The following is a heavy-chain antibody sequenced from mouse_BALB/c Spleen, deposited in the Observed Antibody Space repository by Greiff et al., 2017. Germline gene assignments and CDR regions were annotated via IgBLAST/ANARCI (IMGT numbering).Heavy chain of an antibody. CDR1: GFTFSSYA. J-gene: IGHJ2*01. V-gene: IGHV5-9-3*01. CDR3: ARHDIYDGYLDY. CDR2: ISSGGSYT. Sequence: EVQGVESGGGLVKPGGSLKLSCAASGFTFSSYAMSWVRQTPEKRLEWVATISSGGSYTYYPDSVKGRFTISRDNAKNTLYLQMSSLRSEDTAMYYCARHDIYDGYLDYWGQGTTLTVSS. D-gene: IGHD2-3*01.